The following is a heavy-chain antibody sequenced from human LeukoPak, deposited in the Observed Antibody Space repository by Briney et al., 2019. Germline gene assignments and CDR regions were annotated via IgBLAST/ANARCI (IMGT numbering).Heavy chain of an antibody. D-gene: IGHD3-10*01. CDR2: ISRSTSDT. Sequence: GGSLRLSCAASGFTSSSYSMNWVRQAPGKGLEWVSSISRSTSDTYYADSLKGRFTISRDNSKNTLHLQMNSLRGDDTAVYYCARDTDYYGSGRHGYFDHWGQGTLVTVSS. J-gene: IGHJ1*01. CDR1: GFTSSSYS. CDR3: ARDTDYYGSGRHGYFDH. V-gene: IGHV3-21*01.